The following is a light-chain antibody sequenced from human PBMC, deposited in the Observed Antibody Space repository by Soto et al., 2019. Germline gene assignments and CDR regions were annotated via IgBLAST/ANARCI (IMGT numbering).Light chain of an antibody. J-gene: IGLJ2*01. CDR2: EIF. CDR1: TNDVGAFDY. Sequence: QSALTQPASVSASPGQSISISCTGTTNDVGAFDYVSWYQQHPGKPPKLIIYEIFNRPSGVSHRFSGSKSGNSASLTISGVQAEDEADYYCRSYTTNNAHVFGGGTKVTVL. CDR3: RSYTTNNAHV. V-gene: IGLV2-14*01.